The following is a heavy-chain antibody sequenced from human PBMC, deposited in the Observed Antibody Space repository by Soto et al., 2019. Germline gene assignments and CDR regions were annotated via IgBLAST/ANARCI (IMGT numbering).Heavy chain of an antibody. V-gene: IGHV1-2*04. J-gene: IGHJ6*02. Sequence: GASVKVSCKASGYTFTGYYMHWVRQAPGQGLEWMGWINPNSGGTNYAQKFQGWVTMTRDTSISTAYMELSRLRSDDTAVYYCASSTPGIAAAGNYGMDVWGQGTTVTVSS. CDR2: INPNSGGT. CDR3: ASSTPGIAAAGNYGMDV. CDR1: GYTFTGYY. D-gene: IGHD6-13*01.